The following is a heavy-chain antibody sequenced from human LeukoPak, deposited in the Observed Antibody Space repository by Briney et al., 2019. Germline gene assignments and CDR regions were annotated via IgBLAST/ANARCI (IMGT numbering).Heavy chain of an antibody. CDR2: IYPGDSDT. CDR3: ARPRGGSGYDYFDY. D-gene: IGHD3-3*01. Sequence: GESLKISCKGSGYTFTSYWIGWVRQMPGKGLEWLGIIYPGDSDTRYSPSFQGQATISADKSINTAYLQWSSLKASDTAMYYCARPRGGSGYDYFDYWGQGTLVTVSS. V-gene: IGHV5-51*01. CDR1: GYTFTSYW. J-gene: IGHJ4*02.